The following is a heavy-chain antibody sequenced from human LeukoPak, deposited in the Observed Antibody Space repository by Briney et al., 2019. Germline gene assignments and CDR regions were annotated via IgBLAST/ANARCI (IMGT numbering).Heavy chain of an antibody. J-gene: IGHJ6*03. CDR1: GYTFTGYY. CDR2: INPNSGGT. Sequence: ASVKVSCKASGYTFTGYYMHWVRQAPGQGLEWMGWINPNSGGTNYAQKFQGRVTMTRDTSISTVYMELSRLRSDDTAVYYCATNLKNYYYYYMDVWGKGTTVTVSS. V-gene: IGHV1-2*02. CDR3: ATNLKNYYYYYMDV.